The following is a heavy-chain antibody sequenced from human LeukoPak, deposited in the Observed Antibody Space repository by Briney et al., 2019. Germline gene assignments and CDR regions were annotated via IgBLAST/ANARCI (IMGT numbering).Heavy chain of an antibody. CDR3: ARAAVVPAADYYYYYMDV. V-gene: IGHV1-69*01. CDR2: IIPIFGTA. CDR1: GGTFSSYA. J-gene: IGHJ6*03. D-gene: IGHD2-2*01. Sequence: ASVKVSCKASGGTFSSYAISWVRQAPGQGLEWMGGIIPIFGTANYAQKFQGRVTITADESTSTAYMELSSLRSEDTAVYYCARAAVVPAADYYYYYMDVWGKGTTVTVSS.